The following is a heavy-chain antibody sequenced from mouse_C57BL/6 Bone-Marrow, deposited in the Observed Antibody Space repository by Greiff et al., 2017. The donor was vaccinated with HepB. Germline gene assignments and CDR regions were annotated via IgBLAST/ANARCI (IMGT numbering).Heavy chain of an antibody. J-gene: IGHJ4*01. Sequence: QVQLQQSGAELARPGASVKLSCKASGYTFTSYGISWVKQRTGQGLEWIGEIYPKSGNTSYNEQFKGKATLTADKSSSTAYMELRSLTSEDSAVYFCALSSSYAMDYWGQGTSVTVSS. CDR3: ALSSSYAMDY. CDR2: IYPKSGNT. V-gene: IGHV1-81*01. CDR1: GYTFTSYG. D-gene: IGHD1-1*01.